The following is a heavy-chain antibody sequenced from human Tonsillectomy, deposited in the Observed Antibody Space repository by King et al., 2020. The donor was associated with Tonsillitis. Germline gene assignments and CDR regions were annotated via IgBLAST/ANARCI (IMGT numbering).Heavy chain of an antibody. Sequence: VQLVESGGGLVQPGGSLRLSCAASGFTVSGNYMSWVRQAPGKGLEWVSVIYSGGSTYYADSLKGRFTISRDNSKNTLYLQMNSLRVEDTAVYYCAGNTVTPPFDPWGQGTLVTVSS. V-gene: IGHV3-66*01. CDR1: GFTVSGNY. J-gene: IGHJ5*02. CDR2: IYSGGST. CDR3: AGNTVTPPFDP. D-gene: IGHD4-17*01.